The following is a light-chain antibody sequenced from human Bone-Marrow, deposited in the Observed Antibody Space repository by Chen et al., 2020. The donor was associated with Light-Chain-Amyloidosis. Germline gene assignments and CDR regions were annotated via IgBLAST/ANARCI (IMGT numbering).Light chain of an antibody. CDR1: SGSVSTSYY. J-gene: IGLJ3*02. CDR2: STD. CDR3: VLYLGSGTWV. V-gene: IGLV8-61*01. Sequence: QTVVTQEPSFSVSPGGTVTLTCGLSSGSVSTSYYPSWYQQTPGQAPRTLIYSTDTRSSGVPDRFSGSILENKACLTITVAQAEDESDYYCVLYLGSGTWVFGGGTKLTVL.